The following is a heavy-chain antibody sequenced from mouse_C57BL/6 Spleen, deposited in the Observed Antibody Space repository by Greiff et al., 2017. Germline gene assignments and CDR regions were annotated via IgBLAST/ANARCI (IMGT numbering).Heavy chain of an antibody. CDR1: GFTFSDYG. CDR3: ARSHGSSYGYFDV. J-gene: IGHJ1*03. V-gene: IGHV5-15*01. CDR2: ISNLAYSI. Sequence: EVKLVESGGGLVQPGGSLKLSCAASGFTFSDYGMAWVRQAPRKGPEWVAFISNLAYSIYYADTVTGRFTISRENAKNTLYLEMSSLRSEDTAMYYCARSHGSSYGYFDVWGTGTTVTVSS. D-gene: IGHD1-1*01.